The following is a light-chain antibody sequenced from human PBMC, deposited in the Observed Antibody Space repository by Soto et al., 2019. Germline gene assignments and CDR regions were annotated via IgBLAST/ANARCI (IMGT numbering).Light chain of an antibody. CDR1: SSDVGAYNY. J-gene: IGLJ2*01. CDR2: DVN. V-gene: IGLV2-11*01. Sequence: QSALTQPRSVSGSPGQSVTISCTGTSSDVGAYNYVSWYQQLPGKAPKLMIYDVNERPSGVPDRFSGSKSGNTASLTISGLQAEDEADYYCYSYTGSYTWVFGGGTKVTVL. CDR3: YSYTGSYTWV.